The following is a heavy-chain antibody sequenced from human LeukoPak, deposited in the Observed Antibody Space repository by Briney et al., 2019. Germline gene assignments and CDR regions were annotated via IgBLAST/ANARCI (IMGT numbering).Heavy chain of an antibody. D-gene: IGHD3-3*01. V-gene: IGHV3-23*01. CDR3: AKTRGSGYSLGAFDI. J-gene: IGHJ3*02. CDR1: GFTFSSYA. CDR2: ISGSGGST. Sequence: GGSLRLSCAASGFTFSSYAMSRVRQAPGKGLEWVSAISGSGGSTYYADSVKGRFTISRDNSKNTLYLQMNSLRAEDTAVYYCAKTRGSGYSLGAFDIWGQGTMVTVSS.